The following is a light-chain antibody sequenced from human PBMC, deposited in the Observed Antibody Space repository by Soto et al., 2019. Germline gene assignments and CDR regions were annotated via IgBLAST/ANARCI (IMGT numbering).Light chain of an antibody. Sequence: DIQMTQSPSTLSASVGDRGTITCRASQTISDSLAWYQQKPGKAPKLLIYKASSLESGVPSRFSGSGSGTEFTLTISSLHPDDFATYYCQQYGNYSPYTFGQGTKLEMK. V-gene: IGKV1-5*03. J-gene: IGKJ2*01. CDR3: QQYGNYSPYT. CDR1: QTISDS. CDR2: KAS.